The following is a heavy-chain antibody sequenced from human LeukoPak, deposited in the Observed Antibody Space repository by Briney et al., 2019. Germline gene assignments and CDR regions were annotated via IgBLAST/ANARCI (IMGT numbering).Heavy chain of an antibody. CDR3: ARARGGWWLPDSNFDY. J-gene: IGHJ4*02. V-gene: IGHV1-3*01. D-gene: IGHD2-15*01. CDR1: GYTFTSYA. CDR2: INAGNGNT. Sequence: ASVKVSCKASGYTFTSYAMHRVRQAPGQRLEWMGWINAGNGNTKYSQKFQGRVTITRDTSASTAYMELSSLRSEDTAVYYCARARGGWWLPDSNFDYWGQGTLVTVSS.